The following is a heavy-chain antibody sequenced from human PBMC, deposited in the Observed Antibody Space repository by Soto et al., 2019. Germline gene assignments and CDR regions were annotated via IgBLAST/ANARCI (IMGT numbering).Heavy chain of an antibody. CDR1: GGTFSSYA. D-gene: IGHD2-2*02. CDR2: IIPIFGTA. Sequence: SVQVSCKASGGTFSSYAISWVRQAPGQGLEWMEGIIPIFGTANYAQKFQGRVTITADESTSTAYMELSSLRSEDTAVYYCARDRTVHAAIRDQTSGMDGWGQGATVTVSS. J-gene: IGHJ6*01. V-gene: IGHV1-69*01. CDR3: ARDRTVHAAIRDQTSGMDG.